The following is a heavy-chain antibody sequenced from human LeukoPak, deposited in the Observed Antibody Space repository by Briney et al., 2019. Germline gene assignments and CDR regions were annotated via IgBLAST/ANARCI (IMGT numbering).Heavy chain of an antibody. V-gene: IGHV3-33*06. D-gene: IGHD3-10*01. Sequence: PGGSLRLSCAASGFTFSTFTMNWVRQAPGKGLEWVAVLWSDGNNKYYTDSVKGRFTISRDNSKNTLYLQMDSLRAEDTAVYFCAKEGSGVRGSYYFDYWGQGTLVTVSS. CDR2: LWSDGNNK. CDR3: AKEGSGVRGSYYFDY. J-gene: IGHJ4*02. CDR1: GFTFSTFT.